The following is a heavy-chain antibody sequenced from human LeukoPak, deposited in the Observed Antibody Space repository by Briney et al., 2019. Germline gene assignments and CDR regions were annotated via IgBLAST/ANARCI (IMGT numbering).Heavy chain of an antibody. V-gene: IGHV3-30*18. CDR1: GFTFSSYG. CDR2: ISYDGSNK. J-gene: IGHJ4*02. CDR3: AKDGSSGSYEY. Sequence: PGGSLRLSCAASGFTFSSYGMHWVRQAPGKGLEWVAVISYDGSNKYYADSVKGRFTISRDNSKNTLYLQMNSLRAEDTAVYYCAKDGSSGSYEYWGQGTLVTVSS. D-gene: IGHD1-26*01.